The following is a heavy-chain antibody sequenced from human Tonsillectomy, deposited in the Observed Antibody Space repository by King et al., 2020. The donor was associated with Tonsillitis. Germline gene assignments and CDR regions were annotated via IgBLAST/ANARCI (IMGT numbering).Heavy chain of an antibody. CDR1: GGTFGRHA. CDR2: IIPVFWTP. J-gene: IGHJ4*02. Sequence: VQLVESGAEVKKPGSSVKVSCKASGGTFGRHAVSWVRQAPGQGLEWRGGIIPVFWTPSYTQKFQGRVTMTAYESTSTAYMELSSLKSEDTAVYYCAIETDTTGLDYWGQGTLVIVSS. CDR3: AIETDTTGLDY. V-gene: IGHV1-69*01. D-gene: IGHD1-1*01.